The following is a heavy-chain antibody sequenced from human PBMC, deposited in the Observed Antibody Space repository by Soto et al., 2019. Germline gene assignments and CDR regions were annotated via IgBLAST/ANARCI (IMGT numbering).Heavy chain of an antibody. V-gene: IGHV4-30-4*01. Sequence: SETMSLTCTVSGGSIRSGDYYWSWIRQPPGKGLELVGYIYYSGSTYYNPSLKSRVTISVDTSKNQFSLKLSSVTAADTAVYYCASEYSSSSRVYESDYYYGMDVWGQGTTVTVSS. D-gene: IGHD6-6*01. CDR1: GGSIRSGDYY. CDR3: ASEYSSSSRVYESDYYYGMDV. J-gene: IGHJ6*02. CDR2: IYYSGST.